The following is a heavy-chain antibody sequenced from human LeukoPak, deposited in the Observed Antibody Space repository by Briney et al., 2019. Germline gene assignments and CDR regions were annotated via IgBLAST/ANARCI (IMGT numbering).Heavy chain of an antibody. J-gene: IGHJ4*02. CDR3: ARSAQIDY. V-gene: IGHV3-7*05. CDR2: IKQDGSEK. Sequence: GGSLRLSCAASGFTFSGYWMSWVRQAPGKGLEWVANIKQDGSEKYYGDSVKGRFTISRDNAKNSLYLQMSSLRVEDTAVYYCARSAQIDYWGQGTLVTVSS. CDR1: GFTFSGYW.